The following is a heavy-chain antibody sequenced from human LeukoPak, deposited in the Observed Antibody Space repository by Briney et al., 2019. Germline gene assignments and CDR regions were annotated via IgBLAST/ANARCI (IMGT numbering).Heavy chain of an antibody. J-gene: IGHJ5*02. CDR1: GFTFSSYE. CDR2: ISSAGTTK. V-gene: IGHV3-48*03. CDR3: ARDYWFDP. Sequence: GGSLRLSCAASGFTFSSYEMNWVRQTPGKGLEWISYISSAGTTKIYADSVKGRFTISRDNAKNSLYLQMNSLRAEDTAVYYCARDYWFDPWGHGTLVTVSS.